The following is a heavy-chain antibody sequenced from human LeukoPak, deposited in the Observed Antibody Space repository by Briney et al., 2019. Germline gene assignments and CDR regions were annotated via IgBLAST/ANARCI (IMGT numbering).Heavy chain of an antibody. V-gene: IGHV4-59*01. Sequence: SETLSLTCTVSGVSISNYDWSWIRQPPGKGLEWIGFIHYSGSTHYNRTLKSRVTMLVETSKSQFYLKLSSVTAADTAVYYCARGMIRGINLFDYSGQGSLLTVSS. CDR1: GVSISNYD. D-gene: IGHD3-10*01. CDR2: IHYSGST. CDR3: ARGMIRGINLFDY. J-gene: IGHJ4*02.